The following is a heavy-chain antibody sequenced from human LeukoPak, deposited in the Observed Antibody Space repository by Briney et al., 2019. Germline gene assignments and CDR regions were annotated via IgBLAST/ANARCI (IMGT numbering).Heavy chain of an antibody. D-gene: IGHD2-2*01. CDR1: GFTFGNYD. Sequence: GGALSLFCAASGFTFGNYDVHWVRQATGKGLEWVSTVSAGSTTYYADSVKGRFTISRDNSKNTLYLQMNSLRAEDTAVYYCTKGQPMFDYWGQGTLVTVSS. V-gene: IGHV3-23*01. J-gene: IGHJ4*02. CDR2: VSAGSTT. CDR3: TKGQPMFDY.